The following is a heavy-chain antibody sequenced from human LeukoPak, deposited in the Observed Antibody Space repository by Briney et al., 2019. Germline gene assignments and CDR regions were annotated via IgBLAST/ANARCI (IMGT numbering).Heavy chain of an antibody. D-gene: IGHD3-10*01. CDR3: AKDRLSMVRGVWTFYYYAMDV. V-gene: IGHV3-30*18. J-gene: IGHJ6*02. CDR1: GFTFSSYG. CDR2: ISYDGSNK. Sequence: GGSLRLSCAASGFTFSSYGMRWVRQAPGKGLEWVAVISYDGSNKFYADSVKGRFTISRDNSKNALYLQMNSLRAEDTAVYYCAKDRLSMVRGVWTFYYYAMDVWGQGTTVTVSS.